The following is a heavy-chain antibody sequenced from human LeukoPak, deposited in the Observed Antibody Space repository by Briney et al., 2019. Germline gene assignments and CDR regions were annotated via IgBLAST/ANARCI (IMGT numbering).Heavy chain of an antibody. V-gene: IGHV3-23*01. CDR2: ISGSGGST. Sequence: GGSLRLSCAASGFTFSSYAISWVRQAPGKGLEWVSAISGSGGSTYYADSVKGRFTISRDNSKNTLYLQMNSLRAEDTAVYYCAKTIRITMVRGVNHDYWGQGTLVTVSS. CDR1: GFTFSSYA. J-gene: IGHJ4*02. D-gene: IGHD3-10*01. CDR3: AKTIRITMVRGVNHDY.